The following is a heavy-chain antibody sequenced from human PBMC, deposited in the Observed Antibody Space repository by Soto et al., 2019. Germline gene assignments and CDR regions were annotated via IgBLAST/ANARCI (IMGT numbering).Heavy chain of an antibody. CDR1: GGSISSGGYY. J-gene: IGHJ4*02. CDR2: IYYSGST. D-gene: IGHD5-18*01. V-gene: IGHV4-31*03. CDR3: ARADVDTAMVTFDY. Sequence: SETLSLTCTVSGGSISSGGYYWSWIRRHPGKGLEWIGYIYYSGSTYYNPSLKSRVTISVDTSKNQFSLKLSSVTAADTAVYYCARADVDTAMVTFDYWGQGTLVTVSS.